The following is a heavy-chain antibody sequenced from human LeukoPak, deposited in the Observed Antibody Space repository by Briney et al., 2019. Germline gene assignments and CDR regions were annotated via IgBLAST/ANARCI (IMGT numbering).Heavy chain of an antibody. D-gene: IGHD6-13*01. Sequence: SSETVSCKPSVGTLNSYAISWVRQAPGHGLEWMVEIIPLFDTANHPQQFQGRVTITADESTSTAVMELSSLRSEDTAVYSGARDRDSSSWYEGAGYYYYGMDVWGKGTTVTVSS. CDR2: IIPLFDTA. CDR3: ARDRDSSSWYEGAGYYYYGMDV. CDR1: VGTLNSYA. V-gene: IGHV1-69*13. J-gene: IGHJ6*04.